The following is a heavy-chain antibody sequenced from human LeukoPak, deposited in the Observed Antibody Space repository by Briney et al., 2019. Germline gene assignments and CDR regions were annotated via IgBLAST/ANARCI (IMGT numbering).Heavy chain of an antibody. CDR2: IYHNGNT. Sequence: PSVTLSLTCAVSGGSISSGGYSWSWIRQPPGKGLEWIGYIYHNGNTYYSPSLKSRVTISVDRSKNQLSLKLSSVTAADTAMYYCASGGYSYGFDYWGQGTLVTVSS. J-gene: IGHJ4*02. CDR3: ASGGYSYGFDY. V-gene: IGHV4-30-2*01. D-gene: IGHD5-18*01. CDR1: GGSISSGGYS.